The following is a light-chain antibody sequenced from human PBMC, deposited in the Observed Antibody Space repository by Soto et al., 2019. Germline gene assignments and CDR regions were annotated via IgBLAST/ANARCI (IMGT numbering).Light chain of an antibody. V-gene: IGLV2-23*01. Sequence: QSVLTQPASVSGSPGQSITISCTGTSSDVGSYNLVSWYQQLPGQAPKRLIYEGGKRPSGVSNRFSDSNSGNTASLTISGLQAEDEADYYCCSYTGTTTYVFGTGTKVTVL. CDR2: EGG. CDR3: CSYTGTTTYV. CDR1: SSDVGSYNL. J-gene: IGLJ1*01.